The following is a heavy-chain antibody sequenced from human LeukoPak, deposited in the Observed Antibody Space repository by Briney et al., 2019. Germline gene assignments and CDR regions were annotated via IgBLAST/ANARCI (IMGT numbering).Heavy chain of an antibody. D-gene: IGHD6-13*01. Sequence: GGSLGLSCAASGFTFSDYYMSWIRQAPGKGLEWVSYISSSGSTIYYADSVKGRFTISRDNAKNSLYLQMNSLRAEDTAVYYCARGRGVAAAGTGTNWFDPWGQGTLVTVSS. CDR3: ARGRGVAAAGTGTNWFDP. CDR1: GFTFSDYY. J-gene: IGHJ5*02. V-gene: IGHV3-11*01. CDR2: ISSSGSTI.